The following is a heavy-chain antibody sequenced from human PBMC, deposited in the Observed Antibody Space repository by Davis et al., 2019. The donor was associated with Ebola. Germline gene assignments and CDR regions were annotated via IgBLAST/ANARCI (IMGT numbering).Heavy chain of an antibody. Sequence: PGGSLRLSCAASGFTFSSYAMHWVRQAPGKGLEWVAVISYDGSNKYYADSVKGRFTISRDNSKNTLYLQMNSLRAEDTAVYYCAKVRQTGTVYYYMDVWGKGTTVTVSS. CDR1: GFTFSSYA. D-gene: IGHD1-7*01. V-gene: IGHV3-30-3*01. J-gene: IGHJ6*03. CDR3: AKVRQTGTVYYYMDV. CDR2: ISYDGSNK.